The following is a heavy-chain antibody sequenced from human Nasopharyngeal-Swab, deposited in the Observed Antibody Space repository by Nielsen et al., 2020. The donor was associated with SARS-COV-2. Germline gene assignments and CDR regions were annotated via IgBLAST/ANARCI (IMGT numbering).Heavy chain of an antibody. CDR1: GGSFSGYY. V-gene: IGHV4-34*01. D-gene: IGHD5-12*01. CDR3: ARVWVDIVATIGAQSFDY. Sequence: SETLSLTCAVYGGSFSGYYWSWIRQPPGKGLEWIGEINHSGSTNYNPSLKSRVTISVDTSKNQFSLELSSVTAADTAVYYCARVWVDIVATIGAQSFDYWGQGTLVTVSS. J-gene: IGHJ4*02. CDR2: INHSGST.